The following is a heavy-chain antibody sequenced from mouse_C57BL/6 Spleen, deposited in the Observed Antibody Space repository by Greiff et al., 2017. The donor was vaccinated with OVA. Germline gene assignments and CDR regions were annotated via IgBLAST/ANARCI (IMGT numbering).Heavy chain of an antibody. CDR3: ARRGTYSNYAWFAY. V-gene: IGHV1-61*01. Sequence: QFQLQQPGAELVRPGSSVKLSCKASGYTFTSYWMDWVKQRPGQGLEWIGNIYPSDSETHYNQKFKDKATLTVDKSSSTAYMQLSSLTSEDSAVYYCARRGTYSNYAWFAYWGQGTLVTVSA. CDR2: IYPSDSET. J-gene: IGHJ3*01. CDR1: GYTFTSYW. D-gene: IGHD2-5*01.